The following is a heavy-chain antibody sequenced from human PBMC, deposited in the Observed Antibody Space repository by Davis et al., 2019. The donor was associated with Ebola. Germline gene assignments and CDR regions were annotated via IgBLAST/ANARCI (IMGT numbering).Heavy chain of an antibody. J-gene: IGHJ4*02. CDR3: AKGPSRGSLDY. CDR2: IAGTSGST. D-gene: IGHD5-12*01. CDR1: GFTFSSYP. V-gene: IGHV3-23*01. Sequence: PGGSLRLSCAASGFTFSSYPMTWVRQAPGRGLEWVSTIAGTSGSTYVANSLKGRFFISRDNLVNTVDLQMNSLRVEDTAIYFCAKGPSRGSLDYWGQGVLVTVSS.